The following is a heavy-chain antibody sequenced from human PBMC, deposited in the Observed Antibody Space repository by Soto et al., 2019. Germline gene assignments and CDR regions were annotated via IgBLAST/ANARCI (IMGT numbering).Heavy chain of an antibody. Sequence: SETLSLTCSVSGDSISNLDYFWAWIRQPPGQALEYIGYIYKSATTYYNPSFESRVAISVDTSKSQFSLNVTSVTAADTAVYYCAREARGVISGMDVWGQGTTVTVSS. J-gene: IGHJ6*02. CDR3: AREARGVISGMDV. D-gene: IGHD3-10*01. V-gene: IGHV4-30-4*01. CDR1: GDSISNLDYF. CDR2: IYKSATT.